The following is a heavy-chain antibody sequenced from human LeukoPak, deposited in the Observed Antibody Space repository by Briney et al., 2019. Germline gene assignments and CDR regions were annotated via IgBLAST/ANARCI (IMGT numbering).Heavy chain of an antibody. V-gene: IGHV1-2*02. CDR1: GYTFTSYY. CDR2: INPDNGGT. D-gene: IGHD1-26*01. Sequence: ASVKVSCKTSGYTFTSYYIHWVRQAPGQGLDYMGWINPDNGGTNYAQNFQGRVIMTRDTSISKAYMQLSRLTSDDTAVYYCARSPSGELDYWGRGTLVSVSS. J-gene: IGHJ4*02. CDR3: ARSPSGELDY.